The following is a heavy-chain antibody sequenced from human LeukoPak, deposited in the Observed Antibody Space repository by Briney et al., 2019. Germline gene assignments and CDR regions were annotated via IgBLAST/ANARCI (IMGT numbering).Heavy chain of an antibody. D-gene: IGHD3-10*01. CDR3: ARAMYYYGSGSYPFDY. Sequence: GGSLRLSCAASGFTFDDYGMSWIRQAPGKGLEWVSYISSSGSTIYYADSVKGRFTISRDNAKNSLYLQMNSLRAEDTAVYYCARAMYYYGSGSYPFDYWGQGTLVTVSS. CDR2: ISSSGSTI. CDR1: GFTFDDYG. V-gene: IGHV3-11*01. J-gene: IGHJ4*02.